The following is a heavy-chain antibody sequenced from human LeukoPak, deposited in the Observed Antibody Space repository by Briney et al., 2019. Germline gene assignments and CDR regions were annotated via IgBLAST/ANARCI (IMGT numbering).Heavy chain of an antibody. CDR3: ARKSIAVAGAPFDY. CDR1: GFTFSSYE. CDR2: ISSGSTI. D-gene: IGHD6-19*01. V-gene: IGHV3-48*03. Sequence: GGSLRLSCAASGFTFSSYEMNWVRQAPGKGLEWVSYISSGSTIYDADSVKGRFTIPRDNAKNSLYLQMNSLRAEDTAVYYCARKSIAVAGAPFDYWGQGTLVTVSS. J-gene: IGHJ4*02.